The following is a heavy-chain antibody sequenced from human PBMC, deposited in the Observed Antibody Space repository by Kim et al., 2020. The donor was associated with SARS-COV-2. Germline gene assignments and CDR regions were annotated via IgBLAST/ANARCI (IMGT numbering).Heavy chain of an antibody. Sequence: GGSLRLSCAASGFTFSSYEMNWVRQAPGKGLEWVSYISSSGSTIYYADSVKGRFTISRDNAKNSLYLQMNSLRAEDTAVYYCARVDYDFWSGPLDYWGQGTLVTVSS. CDR2: ISSSGSTI. J-gene: IGHJ4*02. D-gene: IGHD3-3*01. CDR1: GFTFSSYE. CDR3: ARVDYDFWSGPLDY. V-gene: IGHV3-48*03.